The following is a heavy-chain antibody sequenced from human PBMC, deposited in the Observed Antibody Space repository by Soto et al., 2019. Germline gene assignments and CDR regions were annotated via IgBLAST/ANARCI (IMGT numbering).Heavy chain of an antibody. J-gene: IGHJ3*02. CDR2: INHSGST. CDR1: GGSFSGYY. D-gene: IGHD6-13*01. V-gene: IGHV4-34*01. CDR3: ARPLVPVDIAAAGTGAFDI. Sequence: SETLSLTCAVYGGSFSGYYWSWIRQPPGKGLEWIGEINHSGSTNYNPSLKSRVTISVDTSKNQFSLKLSSVTAPDTAVYYCARPLVPVDIAAAGTGAFDIWGQGTMVTVSS.